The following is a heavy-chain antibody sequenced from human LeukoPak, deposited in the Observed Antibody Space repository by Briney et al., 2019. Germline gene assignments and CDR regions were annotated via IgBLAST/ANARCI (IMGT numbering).Heavy chain of an antibody. D-gene: IGHD3-22*01. CDR1: GGSISSYY. V-gene: IGHV4-59*01. J-gene: IGHJ4*02. CDR3: ARHYYDSSGYIRAFDY. Sequence: SETLSLTCTVSGGSISSYYWSWIRQPPGKGLEWSGYIYYSGSTNYNPSLKSRVTISVDTSKNQFYLKLSSVTAADTAIYYCARHYYDSSGYIRAFDYWGQGTLVTVSS. CDR2: IYYSGST.